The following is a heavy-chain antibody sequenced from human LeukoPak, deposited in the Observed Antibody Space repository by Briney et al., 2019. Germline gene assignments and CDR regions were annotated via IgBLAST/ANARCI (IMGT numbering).Heavy chain of an antibody. D-gene: IGHD1-1*01. CDR3: ARGRTGPTDPTYFFDS. V-gene: IGHV4-59*01. Sequence: SETLSLTCTVSGDSISRYYWSWIRQPPGKGLEWIGYISSSGSTNYNPSLRSRITISLDSPRNQVSLNLSSVTAADTAVFYCARGRTGPTDPTYFFDSWGQGTLITVSS. J-gene: IGHJ4*02. CDR1: GDSISRYY. CDR2: ISSSGST.